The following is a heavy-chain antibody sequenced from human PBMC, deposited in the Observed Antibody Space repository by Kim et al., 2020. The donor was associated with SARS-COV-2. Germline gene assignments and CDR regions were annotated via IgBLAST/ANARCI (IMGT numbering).Heavy chain of an antibody. CDR2: INPSGGST. J-gene: IGHJ6*02. V-gene: IGHV1-46*01. D-gene: IGHD3-22*01. Sequence: ASVKVSCKASGYTFTRNYIHWLRQAPGQGLEWMGLINPSGGSTSYAQKFQGRVTMTRDTSTSTVYMELSSLRSEDTAVYYCARDLSKYYYDSSGYYYGMDVWGQGTTVTVSS. CDR1: GYTFTRNY. CDR3: ARDLSKYYYDSSGYYYGMDV.